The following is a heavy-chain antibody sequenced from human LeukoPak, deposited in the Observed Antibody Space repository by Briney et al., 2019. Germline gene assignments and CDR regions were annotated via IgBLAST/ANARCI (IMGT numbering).Heavy chain of an antibody. D-gene: IGHD6-6*01. Sequence: GGSLRLSCAASGFTFSSYAMHWVRQAPGKGLEYVSAISSNGGSTYYANSVKGRFTISRDNSKNTLYLQMGSLRAEDMAVYYCARDITEYSSSVLLDYWGQGTLVTVSS. CDR2: ISSNGGST. J-gene: IGHJ4*02. CDR1: GFTFSSYA. CDR3: ARDITEYSSSVLLDY. V-gene: IGHV3-64*01.